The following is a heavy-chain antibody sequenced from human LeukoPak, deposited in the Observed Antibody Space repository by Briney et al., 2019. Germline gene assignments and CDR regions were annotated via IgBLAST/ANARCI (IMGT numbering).Heavy chain of an antibody. CDR1: GFTFSSYG. Sequence: GGSLRLSCAASGFTFSSYGMHWVRQAPGKGLEWVAVISYDGSNKYYADSVKGRFTISRDNSKNTLYLQMNSLRAEDTAVYYCAKDRGMVAAAGNDYWGQGTLVTVSS. CDR3: AKDRGMVAAAGNDY. J-gene: IGHJ4*02. CDR2: ISYDGSNK. V-gene: IGHV3-30*18. D-gene: IGHD6-13*01.